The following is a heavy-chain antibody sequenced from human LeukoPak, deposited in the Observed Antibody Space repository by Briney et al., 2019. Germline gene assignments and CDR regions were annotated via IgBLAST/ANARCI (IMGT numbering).Heavy chain of an antibody. CDR2: ISGSGGST. Sequence: GGSLRLSCAASGFTFSSYAMSWVRQAPGKGLEWVSAISGSGGSTYYADSVRGRFTVSRDNSKNTLYLQMNSLRPEDTAVYYCAKVLGEYSIRSKPLDTWGQGTLVTVSS. V-gene: IGHV3-23*01. J-gene: IGHJ5*02. CDR1: GFTFSSYA. CDR3: AKVLGEYSIRSKPLDT. D-gene: IGHD6-13*01.